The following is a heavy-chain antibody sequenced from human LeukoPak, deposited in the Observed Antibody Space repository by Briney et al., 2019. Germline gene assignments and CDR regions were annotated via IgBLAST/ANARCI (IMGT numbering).Heavy chain of an antibody. CDR3: ATGLPYYDFWSGPAMARYFQH. CDR2: FDPEDGET. CDR1: GYTLAELS. Sequence: ASVKVSRKVSGYTLAELSMHWVRQAPGKGLERMGGFDPEDGETIYAQKFQGRVTMTEDTSTDTAYMELSSLRSEDTAVYYCATGLPYYDFWSGPAMARYFQHWGQGTLVTVSS. D-gene: IGHD3-3*01. V-gene: IGHV1-24*01. J-gene: IGHJ1*01.